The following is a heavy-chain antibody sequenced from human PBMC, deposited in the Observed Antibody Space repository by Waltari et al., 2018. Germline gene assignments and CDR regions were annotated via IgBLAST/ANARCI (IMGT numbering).Heavy chain of an antibody. CDR1: GYTFTNYY. CDR2: IHPTNNDT. V-gene: IGHV1-2*02. Sequence: QVQLVQSGAEVKKPGASGKVSCKAAGYTFTNYYIHWVRQAPGHGLEWMGWIHPTNNDTKYAQKFQGRITMTKDTSSSTVYMELTSLRSDDTAVYYCARDGLYYFDYWGQGTLVTVSS. J-gene: IGHJ4*02. CDR3: ARDGLYYFDY.